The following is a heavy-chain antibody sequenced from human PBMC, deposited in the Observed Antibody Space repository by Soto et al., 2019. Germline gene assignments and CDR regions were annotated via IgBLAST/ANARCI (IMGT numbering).Heavy chain of an antibody. CDR1: GYTFTSYD. Sequence: ASVKVSCKAPGYTFTSYDINWVRQATGQGLEWMGWMNPNSGNTGYAQKFQGRVTMTRNTSISTAYMELSSLRSEDTAVYYCARGPVAAYWFDPWGQGTLVTVSS. CDR3: ARGPVAAYWFDP. V-gene: IGHV1-8*01. D-gene: IGHD6-6*01. CDR2: MNPNSGNT. J-gene: IGHJ5*02.